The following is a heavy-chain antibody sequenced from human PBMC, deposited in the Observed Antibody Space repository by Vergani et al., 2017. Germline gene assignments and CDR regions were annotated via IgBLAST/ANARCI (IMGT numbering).Heavy chain of an antibody. CDR1: GFTFSSYW. J-gene: IGHJ4*02. Sequence: EVQLVESGGGLVQPGGSLRLSCAASGFTFSSYWMSWVRQAPGKGLEWVANIKQDGSEKYYVDSVKGRFTISRDNAKNSLYLQMNSLRAEDTAVYYCARVGHYDILTGYYDFDYWGQGTLVTVSS. D-gene: IGHD3-9*01. V-gene: IGHV3-7*01. CDR2: IKQDGSEK. CDR3: ARVGHYDILTGYYDFDY.